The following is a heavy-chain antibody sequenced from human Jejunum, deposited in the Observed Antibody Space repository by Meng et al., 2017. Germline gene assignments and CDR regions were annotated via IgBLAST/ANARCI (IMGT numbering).Heavy chain of an antibody. J-gene: IGHJ4*02. CDR3: ARHGDYGNFDF. CDR2: FHSSGNT. CDR1: GGSISTGADY. D-gene: IGHD4-17*01. V-gene: IGHV4-39*07. Sequence: SETLSLTCAVSGGSISTGADYGGWIRQSPGKGLEWFGSFHSSGNTYYTPSLKSRLTISLDTSKTQLSLKLNSVTAADTAVYYCARHGDYGNFDFWVQGTLVTVSS.